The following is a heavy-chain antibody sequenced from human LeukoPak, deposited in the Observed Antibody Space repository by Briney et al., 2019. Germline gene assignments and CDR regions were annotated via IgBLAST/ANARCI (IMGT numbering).Heavy chain of an antibody. Sequence: GGSLRLSCAASGFTFSSYAMSWVRQAPGKGLEWVSAISGSGSNTYYADSVKGRFTISRDNSKNTLYLRMNSLRAEDTALYYCVKPINYYDSSGYHYWGQGTLVTVSS. CDR2: ISGSGSNT. V-gene: IGHV3-23*01. J-gene: IGHJ4*02. CDR1: GFTFSSYA. D-gene: IGHD3-22*01. CDR3: VKPINYYDSSGYHY.